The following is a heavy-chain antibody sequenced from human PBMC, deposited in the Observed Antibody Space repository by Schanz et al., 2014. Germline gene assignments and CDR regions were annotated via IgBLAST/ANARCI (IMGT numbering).Heavy chain of an antibody. CDR1: GFTFSNYA. CDR3: AREYSSYGTVYY. Sequence: QVQLVESGGGVVQPGRSLRLSCAASGFTFSNYAMHWVRQAPGKGLEWVAVILYDGSNKYYADSVKGRFTISRDNSKNTLYLQMNSLRVEDTALYYCAREYSSYGTVYYWGQGTLVTVSS. J-gene: IGHJ4*02. V-gene: IGHV3-30*04. D-gene: IGHD5-12*01. CDR2: ILYDGSNK.